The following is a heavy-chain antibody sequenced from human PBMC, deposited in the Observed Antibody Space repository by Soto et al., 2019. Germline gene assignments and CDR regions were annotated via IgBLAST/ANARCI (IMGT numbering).Heavy chain of an antibody. CDR1: GFTVSNNY. D-gene: IGHD1-26*01. Sequence: EVQVVETGGGLVQPGVSLRLSCAASGFTVSNNYMTWVRQAPGKGLEWVSLIYSRGGTDYADSVKGRFTISRDNSKNMVYLQMNSLRVEDTAVYYCARGGSGSQTVGYWGQGARVTVSS. CDR2: IYSRGGT. CDR3: ARGGSGSQTVGY. J-gene: IGHJ4*02. V-gene: IGHV3-66*01.